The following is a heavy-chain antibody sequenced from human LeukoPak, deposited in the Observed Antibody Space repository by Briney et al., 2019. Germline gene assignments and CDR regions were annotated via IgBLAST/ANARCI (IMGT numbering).Heavy chain of an antibody. V-gene: IGHV1-69*13. CDR1: GGTFSSYA. CDR2: IIPIFGTA. D-gene: IGHD1-26*01. CDR3: ARDPIVGATVTAFDI. J-gene: IGHJ3*02. Sequence: ASVKVSCKASGGTFSSYAISWVRQAPGQGLEWMGGIIPIFGTANYAQKFQGRVTITADESTSTAYMELCSLRSEDTAVYYCARDPIVGATVTAFDIWGQGTMVTVSS.